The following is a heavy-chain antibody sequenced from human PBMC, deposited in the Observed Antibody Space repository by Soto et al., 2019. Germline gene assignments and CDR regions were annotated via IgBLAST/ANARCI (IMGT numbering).Heavy chain of an antibody. CDR3: ARCIQQDYYYGMDV. Sequence: GASVKVYCKASGYSFTSYAMHWVRQAPGQRLEWMGWINAGNGNTKYAQKFRGRVTMTTDTSTSTVYMELRNLRSDDTAVYYCARCIQQDYYYGMDVWGQGTTVTVSS. D-gene: IGHD5-18*01. CDR2: INAGNGNT. CDR1: GYSFTSYA. V-gene: IGHV1-3*01. J-gene: IGHJ6*02.